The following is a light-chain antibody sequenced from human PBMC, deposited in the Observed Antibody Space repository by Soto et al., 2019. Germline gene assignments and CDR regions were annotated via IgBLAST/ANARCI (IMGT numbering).Light chain of an antibody. Sequence: DIQMTPSPSSLSASAGDRVTITCRASENIRTYLNWYQQKPGRAPEVLIYAASKLQSGVPLRFSGSGSGTDFTLNITRLQPEDFATYYCQQTFGTPRTVGQGTKVDSK. J-gene: IGKJ1*01. CDR2: AAS. V-gene: IGKV1-39*01. CDR1: ENIRTY. CDR3: QQTFGTPRT.